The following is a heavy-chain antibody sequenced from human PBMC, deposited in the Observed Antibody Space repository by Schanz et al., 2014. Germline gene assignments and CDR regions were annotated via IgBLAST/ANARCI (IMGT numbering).Heavy chain of an antibody. CDR2: IFLNDGGT. CDR1: GYTFTDYY. Sequence: QVQLVQSGAEVKEPGASVKLSCKSSGYTFTDYYMQWVRQAPGQGLEWLGTIFLNDGGTHSAEKFQGRIIMTRDSSTSTVYLDLSSLRYEDTAVYYCARERPRKGDFDYWGQGTLVTVSS. CDR3: ARERPRKGDFDY. V-gene: IGHV1-46*01. D-gene: IGHD1-26*01. J-gene: IGHJ4*02.